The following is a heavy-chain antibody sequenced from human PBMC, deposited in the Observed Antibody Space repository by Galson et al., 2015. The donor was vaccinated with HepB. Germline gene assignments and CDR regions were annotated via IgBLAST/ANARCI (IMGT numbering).Heavy chain of an antibody. CDR3: ARSPLYFGGDCYRGDFDY. J-gene: IGHJ4*02. CDR1: GFIFSSYS. D-gene: IGHD2-21*02. Sequence: SLRLSCAASGFIFSSYSLHWVRQAPGKGLEWVSYISSSSSTIYYAESVKGRFTISRDNAKNSLYLQMNSLRAEDTAVYYCARSPLYFGGDCYRGDFDYWGQGTLVTVSS. V-gene: IGHV3-48*01. CDR2: ISSSSSTI.